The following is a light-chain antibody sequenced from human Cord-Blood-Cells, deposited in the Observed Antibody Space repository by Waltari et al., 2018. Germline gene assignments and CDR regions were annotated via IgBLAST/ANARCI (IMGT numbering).Light chain of an antibody. J-gene: IGKJ3*01. CDR1: QSVSSY. V-gene: IGKV3-11*01. CDR2: DAS. Sequence: EILLTHSPATLSLSPGDRATHSCRPSQSVSSYLARYQQKPGQPPRLLIYDASNSATGIPARFSGSGASTDFTLPISSLEPEDFAVYYCQQRCNWPPFTFGPGTKVDIK. CDR3: QQRCNWPPFT.